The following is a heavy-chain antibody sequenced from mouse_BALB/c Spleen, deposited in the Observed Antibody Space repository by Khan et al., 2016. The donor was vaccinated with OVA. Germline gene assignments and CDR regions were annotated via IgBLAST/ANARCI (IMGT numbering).Heavy chain of an antibody. V-gene: IGHV1-77*01. CDR3: ARAGGDVCAY. CDR1: GYTFTDYV. CDR2: IYPGSAST. D-gene: IGHD1-1*02. J-gene: IGHJ3*01. Sequence: QVQLQQPGPELVKPGASVKMSCKASGYTFTDYVMNWVKQRNGQGLAWIGQIYPGSASTYYNEKFKGKATLTTDRSSNTAYMQLSNLTSEDSAVYFGARAGGDVCAYWGQGTLVTVSA.